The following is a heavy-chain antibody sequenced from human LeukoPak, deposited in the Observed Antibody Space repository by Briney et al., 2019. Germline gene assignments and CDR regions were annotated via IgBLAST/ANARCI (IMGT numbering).Heavy chain of an antibody. CDR3: ARDRWLERDWFDP. V-gene: IGHV1-18*01. CDR1: GGTFSSYA. J-gene: IGHJ5*02. D-gene: IGHD6-19*01. CDR2: ISAYNGNT. Sequence: ASMKVSCKASGGTFSSYAISWVRQAPGQGLEWMGWISAYNGNTNYAQKLQGRVTMTTDTSTSTAYMELRSLRSDDTAVYYCARDRWLERDWFDPWGQGTLVTVSS.